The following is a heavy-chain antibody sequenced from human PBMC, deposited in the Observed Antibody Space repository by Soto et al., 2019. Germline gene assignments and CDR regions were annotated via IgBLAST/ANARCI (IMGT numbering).Heavy chain of an antibody. J-gene: IGHJ6*02. CDR2: IGGGGSYI. CDR1: GFTFSDEN. Sequence: GGSLRLSCSASGFTFSDENMSWVRQVPGKGLEWVSGIGGGGSYIFYADSVQGRFSISRDNPKNSLFLEMNSLRVEDTAVYYCARDSDCHSTSCFFPPHVWGQGTTVTVS. CDR3: ARDSDCHSTSCFFPPHV. D-gene: IGHD2-2*01. V-gene: IGHV3-21*06.